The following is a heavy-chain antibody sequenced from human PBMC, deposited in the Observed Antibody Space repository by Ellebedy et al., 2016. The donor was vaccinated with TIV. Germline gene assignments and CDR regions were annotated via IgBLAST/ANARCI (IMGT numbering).Heavy chain of an antibody. Sequence: MPSETLSLTCTVSDGSTSGYYWSWIRQPPGKGLEWIGYIHYSGSTSYNPSLKSRVSISADTPTGHFSLILSSVTAADTAVYFCARDGFVGAYDYWGQGTLVTVSS. D-gene: IGHD1-26*01. J-gene: IGHJ4*02. CDR2: IHYSGST. CDR1: DGSTSGYY. V-gene: IGHV4-59*01. CDR3: ARDGFVGAYDY.